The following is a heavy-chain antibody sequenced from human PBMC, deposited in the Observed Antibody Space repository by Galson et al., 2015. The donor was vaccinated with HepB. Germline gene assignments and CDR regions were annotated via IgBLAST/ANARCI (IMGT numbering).Heavy chain of an antibody. CDR1: GFTFSRFR. J-gene: IGHJ2*01. V-gene: IGHV3-74*01. D-gene: IGHD1-14*01. CDR2: INSDGSIT. CDR3: AKTVDYFDL. Sequence: SLRLSCAASGFTFSRFRMHWVRQAPGRGLVWVSRINSDGSITDYAGSVKARFTISRDNAKNTLYLQMNSLRAEDTAAYYCAKTVDYFDLWGRGTLVTVSS.